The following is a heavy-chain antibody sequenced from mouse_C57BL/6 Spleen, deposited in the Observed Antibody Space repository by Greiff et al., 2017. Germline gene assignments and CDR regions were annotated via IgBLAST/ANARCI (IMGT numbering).Heavy chain of an antibody. D-gene: IGHD3-3*01. V-gene: IGHV1-47*01. CDR2: FHPYNDDT. CDR3: SQGHY. J-gene: IGHJ4*01. Sequence: VPPQQFGAELVKPGASVMISRKASGFPFPTYPIEWMKQNHGKSREWIGIFHPYNDDTKYTEKFKGKAPLTVEKSSSTVYLELSRLTSDDSAVYYCSQGHYWGQGTSVTVSS. CDR1: GFPFPTYP.